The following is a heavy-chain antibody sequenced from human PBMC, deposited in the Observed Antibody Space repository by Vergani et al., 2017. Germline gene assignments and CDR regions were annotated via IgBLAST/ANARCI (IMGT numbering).Heavy chain of an antibody. Sequence: QVQLPESGPGLVKPSETLSLTCTVSGGSISSYYWSWIRQPPGKGLEWIGYIYTSGSTNYNPSLKSRVTISVDTSKNQFSLKLSSETAADTAVYYCARDARWYMDVWGKGTTVTVSS. CDR2: IYTSGST. CDR1: GGSISSYY. CDR3: ARDARWYMDV. V-gene: IGHV4-59*01. J-gene: IGHJ6*03. D-gene: IGHD4-23*01.